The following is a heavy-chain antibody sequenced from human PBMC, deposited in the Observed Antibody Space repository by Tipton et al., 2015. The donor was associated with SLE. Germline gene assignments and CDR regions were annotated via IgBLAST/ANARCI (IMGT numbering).Heavy chain of an antibody. V-gene: IGHV4-34*01. J-gene: IGHJ4*02. D-gene: IGHD3-16*02. CDR2: INHSGST. CDR3: ARLGRLRLGDLSPPFDY. Sequence: TLSLTCALYGGSFSDYYWSWIRQPPGKGLEWIGEINHSGSTNYNPSLKSRVTISVDKSKNQFSLKLSSVTAADTAVYYCARLGRLRLGDLSPPFDYWGQGTLVTVSS. CDR1: GGSFSDYY.